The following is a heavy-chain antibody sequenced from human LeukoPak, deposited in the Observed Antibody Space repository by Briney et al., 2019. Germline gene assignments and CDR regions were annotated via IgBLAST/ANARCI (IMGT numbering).Heavy chain of an antibody. Sequence: PSETLSLTCTVSGGSISSGGYYWSWIRQHPGKGLEWIGYIYYSGSTYYNPSLKSRVTISVDTSKNQFSLKLSSVTAADTAVYYCARGGDGVYYGMDVWGQGTTVTVSS. CDR3: ARGGDGVYYGMDV. CDR2: IYYSGST. D-gene: IGHD3-16*01. CDR1: GGSISSGGYY. V-gene: IGHV4-31*03. J-gene: IGHJ6*02.